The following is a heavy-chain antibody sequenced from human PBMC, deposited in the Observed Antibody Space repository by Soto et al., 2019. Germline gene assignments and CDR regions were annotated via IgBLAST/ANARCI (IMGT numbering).Heavy chain of an antibody. CDR2: IGTAGDT. CDR3: ARGRPENAFYYYYGMDV. Sequence: GESLKISCAASGFTFSSYDMHWVRQATGKGLEWVSAIGTAGDTYYPGSVKGRFTISRENAKNSLYLQMNSLRAEDTAVYYCARGRPENAFYYYYGMDVWGQGTTVTVSS. J-gene: IGHJ6*02. D-gene: IGHD3-3*02. CDR1: GFTFSSYD. V-gene: IGHV3-13*01.